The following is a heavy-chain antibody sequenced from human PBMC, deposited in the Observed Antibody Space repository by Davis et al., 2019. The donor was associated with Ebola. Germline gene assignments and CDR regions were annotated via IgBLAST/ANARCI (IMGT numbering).Heavy chain of an antibody. CDR2: ISYDGSNK. CDR1: GFTFSSYA. D-gene: IGHD6-13*01. CDR3: ARDSPGVAASFDY. Sequence: GGSLRLSCAASGFTFSSYAMHWVRQAPGKGLEWVAVISYDGSNKYYADSVKGRFTISRDNSKNTLYLQMNSLRAEDTAVYYCARDSPGVAASFDYWGQGTLVTVSS. J-gene: IGHJ4*02. V-gene: IGHV3-30-3*01.